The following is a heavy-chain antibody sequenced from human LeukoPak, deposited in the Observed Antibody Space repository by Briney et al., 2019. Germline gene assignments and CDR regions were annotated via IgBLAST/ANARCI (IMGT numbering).Heavy chain of an antibody. CDR2: IYTGVIT. V-gene: IGHV4-4*09. Sequence: SETLSLTSTVSGGSISGSFWSWIRQPPGKGLEWIAYIYTGVITTYNPSLRSRVTMSLDTSNNTFCLRLSSVTAAGTAVYYCARHVGFSVWWFDVWGRGTLVTVSS. CDR3: ARHVGFSVWWFDV. D-gene: IGHD5/OR15-5a*01. CDR1: GGSISGSF. J-gene: IGHJ2*01.